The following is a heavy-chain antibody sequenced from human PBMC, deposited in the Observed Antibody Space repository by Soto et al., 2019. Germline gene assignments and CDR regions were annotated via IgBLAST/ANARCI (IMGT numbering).Heavy chain of an antibody. J-gene: IGHJ6*02. D-gene: IGHD3-10*01. Sequence: PSETLSLTCAVYGGSFSGYYWSWIRQPPGKGLEWIGEINHSGSTNYNPSLKSRVTISVDTSKNQFSLELSSVTAADTAVYYCARGRGGYYGSGSYRMDVWGQGTTVTVSS. CDR1: GGSFSGYY. CDR3: ARGRGGYYGSGSYRMDV. V-gene: IGHV4-34*01. CDR2: INHSGST.